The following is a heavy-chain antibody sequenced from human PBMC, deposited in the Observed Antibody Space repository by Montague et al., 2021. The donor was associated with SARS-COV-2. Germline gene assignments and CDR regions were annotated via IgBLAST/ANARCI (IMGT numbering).Heavy chain of an antibody. CDR2: IYYSGST. J-gene: IGHJ4*02. V-gene: IGHV4-59*01. Sequence: SETLSLTCAVYGGSFSGYYWSWIRQPPGKGLEWIGYIYYSGSTNYNPSLKSRVTISVDTSKSQFSLKLSSVTAADTAVYYCARVQRGYYYGLGVSAHFDYWGQGTLVPVSS. CDR3: ARVQRGYYYGLGVSAHFDY. CDR1: GGSFSGYY. D-gene: IGHD3-10*01.